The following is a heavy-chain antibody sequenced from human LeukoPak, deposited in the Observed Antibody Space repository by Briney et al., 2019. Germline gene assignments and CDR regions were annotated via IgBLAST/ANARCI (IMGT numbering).Heavy chain of an antibody. CDR2: INHSGST. Sequence: SETLSLTCAVYGGSFSGYYWSWIRQPPGKGLEWIGEINHSGSTNYNPSLKSRVTMSVDTSKNQFSLKLSSVTAADTAVYYCARRSIAAAGAGYFQHWGQGTLVTVSS. D-gene: IGHD6-13*01. CDR3: ARRSIAAAGAGYFQH. CDR1: GGSFSGYY. V-gene: IGHV4-34*01. J-gene: IGHJ1*01.